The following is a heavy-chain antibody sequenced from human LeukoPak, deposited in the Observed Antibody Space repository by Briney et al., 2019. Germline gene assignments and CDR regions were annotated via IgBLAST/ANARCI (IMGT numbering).Heavy chain of an antibody. CDR1: GFTFSSYV. J-gene: IGHJ5*02. Sequence: GGSLRLSCAASGFTFSSYVMHWVRQAPGKGLEWVAFIRYDGSNKYYADSVKGRFTISRDNSKNTLYLQMNSLRAEDTAVYYCASAPGPQDWFDPWGQGTLVTVSS. V-gene: IGHV3-30*02. D-gene: IGHD3-10*01. CDR3: ASAPGPQDWFDP. CDR2: IRYDGSNK.